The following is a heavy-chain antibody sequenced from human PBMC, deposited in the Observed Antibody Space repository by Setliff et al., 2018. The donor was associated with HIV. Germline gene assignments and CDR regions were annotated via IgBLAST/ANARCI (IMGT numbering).Heavy chain of an antibody. V-gene: IGHV2-70*04. CDR1: GFSLSITGNR. D-gene: IGHD6-13*01. CDR2: IDWDDDK. J-gene: IGHJ4*02. CDR3: ARASGTAAGTSKDFDY. Sequence: GSGPTLVNPTQTLTLTCTFSGFSLSITGNRMSWIRQPPGEAPEWLARIDWDDDKYYSTPLKTRLTSSKDTSKNQVVLTMTNMDPVDTATYYCARASGTAAGTSKDFDYWGQGTLVTVSS.